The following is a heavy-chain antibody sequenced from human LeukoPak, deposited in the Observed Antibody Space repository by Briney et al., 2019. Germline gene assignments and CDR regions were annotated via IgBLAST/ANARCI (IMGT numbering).Heavy chain of an antibody. V-gene: IGHV4-39*01. Sequence: SETLSLTCTVSGGSISSSSYYWGWIRQPPGKGLEWIGSIYYSGSTYYNPSLKSRVTISVDTSKNQFSLKLSSVTAADTAVYYCARDSRITMVRGFDYWGQGTLVTVSS. D-gene: IGHD3-10*01. CDR1: GGSISSSSYY. CDR3: ARDSRITMVRGFDY. J-gene: IGHJ4*02. CDR2: IYYSGST.